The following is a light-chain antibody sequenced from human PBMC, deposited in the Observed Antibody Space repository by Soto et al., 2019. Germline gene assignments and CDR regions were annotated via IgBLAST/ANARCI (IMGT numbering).Light chain of an antibody. Sequence: IPLTQSPSSLSASVGDTVTITCRASQRISTYLNWYQQKPGKAPKILIQAASSLLSGVPSSFSGSGSETDFTLTISGLRPEDFATYYCQQSYRAPYTFGQGTKLEVK. CDR2: AAS. CDR3: QQSYRAPYT. CDR1: QRISTY. V-gene: IGKV1-39*01. J-gene: IGKJ2*01.